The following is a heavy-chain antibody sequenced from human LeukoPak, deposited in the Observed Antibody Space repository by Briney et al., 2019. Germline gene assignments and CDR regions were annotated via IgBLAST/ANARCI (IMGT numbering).Heavy chain of an antibody. CDR2: IGYTSTDK. Sequence: PSETLSLTCAVYGGSFSGYYWSWIRQPPGKGLEWVSSIGYTSTDKYYVASVKGRFTISRDNAENSLYLQMNSLRAEDSAVYYCVRGDNRDYWGQGTLVTVSS. V-gene: IGHV3-21*01. J-gene: IGHJ4*02. CDR3: VRGDNRDY. CDR1: GGSFSGYY. D-gene: IGHD1-14*01.